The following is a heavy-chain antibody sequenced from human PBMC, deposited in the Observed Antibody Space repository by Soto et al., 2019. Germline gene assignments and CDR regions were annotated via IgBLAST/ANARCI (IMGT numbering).Heavy chain of an antibody. J-gene: IGHJ2*01. D-gene: IGHD6-19*01. V-gene: IGHV3-23*01. CDR3: AKRAKGLDWYFDL. CDR1: GFTFSSYA. CDR2: ISGSGGST. Sequence: EVQLLESGGGLVQPGGSLRLSCAASGFTFSSYAMSWVRQAPGKGLEWVSAISGSGGSTYYADSVKGRFTISRDNSKNPLYLQMNSLRAEDTAVYSCAKRAKGLDWYFDLWGRGTLVTVSS.